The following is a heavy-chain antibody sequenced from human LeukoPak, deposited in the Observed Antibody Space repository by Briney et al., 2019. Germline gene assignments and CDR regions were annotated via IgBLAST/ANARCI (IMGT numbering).Heavy chain of an antibody. D-gene: IGHD2-2*01. Sequence: ASVNVSCKASGYTFCSYDINWVRQATGQGLEWMGWMYPNSGNTGYAQKFQGRVTMTRNTSISTAYMELSSLRSEDTAVYYCARGYCSSTSCYFKPNWFDPWGQGTLVTVSS. CDR3: ARGYCSSTSCYFKPNWFDP. CDR2: MYPNSGNT. V-gene: IGHV1-8*01. CDR1: GYTFCSYD. J-gene: IGHJ5*02.